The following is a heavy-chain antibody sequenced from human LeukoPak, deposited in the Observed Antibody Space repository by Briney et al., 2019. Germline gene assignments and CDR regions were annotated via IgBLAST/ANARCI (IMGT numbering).Heavy chain of an antibody. CDR1: GGTFSSYA. J-gene: IGHJ6*03. D-gene: IGHD5-18*01. Sequence: SVKVSCKASGGTFSSYAISWVRQAPGQGLEWMGGIIPIFGTANYAQKFHDRVTITADESTSTAYMELSSLRSEDTAVYYCARDTGYSYGYGYYYYYMDVWGKGTTVTISS. CDR2: IIPIFGTA. V-gene: IGHV1-69*13. CDR3: ARDTGYSYGYGYYYYYMDV.